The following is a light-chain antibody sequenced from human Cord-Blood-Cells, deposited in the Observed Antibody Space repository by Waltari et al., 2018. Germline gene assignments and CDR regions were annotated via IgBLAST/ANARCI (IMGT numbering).Light chain of an antibody. Sequence: QSALTQPASVSGSPGQSITIPCPGNSSDVGSYNLVSWYQQHPGKAPKLMIYEGSKRPSGVSNRFSGSKSGNTASLTISGLQAEDEADYYCCSYAGSSTWVFGGGTKLTVL. V-gene: IGLV2-23*01. CDR3: CSYAGSSTWV. J-gene: IGLJ3*02. CDR1: SSDVGSYNL. CDR2: EGS.